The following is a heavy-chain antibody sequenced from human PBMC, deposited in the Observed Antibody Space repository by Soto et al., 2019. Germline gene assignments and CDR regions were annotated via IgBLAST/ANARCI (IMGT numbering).Heavy chain of an antibody. CDR3: SVMKSVY. CDR2: IKQDGSEK. V-gene: IGHV3-7*01. CDR1: GFTFSRYW. J-gene: IGHJ4*02. D-gene: IGHD3-16*01. Sequence: EVQLVESGGGLVQPGGSLRLSCAASGFTFSRYWMTWVRQAPGKGLEWVANIKQDGSEKYYVDSVKARFTISRDNAKNSLYLQMNSLRAEDTAVYYCSVMKSVYWGQGVLVTVSS.